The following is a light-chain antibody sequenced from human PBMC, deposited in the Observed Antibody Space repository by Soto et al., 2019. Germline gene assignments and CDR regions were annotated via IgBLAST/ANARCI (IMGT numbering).Light chain of an antibody. J-gene: IGLJ2*01. Sequence: QSVLTQPASVSGSRGQSITISCTGTSSDVGSYNLVSWYQQHPGKAPKLMIYEVSKRPSGVSNRFSGSKSGNTASLTISGLQAEDEADYYCCSYAGSSTSVVFGGGTKLTVL. V-gene: IGLV2-23*02. CDR1: SSDVGSYNL. CDR3: CSYAGSSTSVV. CDR2: EVS.